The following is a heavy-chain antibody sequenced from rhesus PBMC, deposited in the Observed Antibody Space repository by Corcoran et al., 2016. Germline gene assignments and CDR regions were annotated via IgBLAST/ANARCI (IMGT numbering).Heavy chain of an antibody. D-gene: IGHD5-42*01. V-gene: IGHV1-180*01. J-gene: IGHJ1*01. Sequence: QVQLVQSGAEIKQPGASVKLSCKASGYTFTSYYMHWVRQAPGQGLEWIGLIYPYTGNKGYAQNLQGSVTITTDTSTSTGYMELSSLRSEDTAVYYCTREGIRERYFEFWGQGALVTVSS. CDR1: GYTFTSYY. CDR3: TREGIRERYFEF. CDR2: IYPYTGNK.